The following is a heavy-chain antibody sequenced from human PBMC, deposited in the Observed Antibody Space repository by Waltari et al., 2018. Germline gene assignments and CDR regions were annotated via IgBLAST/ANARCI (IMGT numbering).Heavy chain of an antibody. CDR2: IYSGGST. J-gene: IGHJ4*02. Sequence: EVQLLESGGGLVQPGGSLRLSCAASGFTFSSYAMSWVRQAPGKGLEWVSVIYSGGSTYYADSVKGRFTISRENSKNTLYLQMNSLRAEDTAVYYCAKDGSAEPFDYWGQGTLVTVSS. CDR1: GFTFSSYA. CDR3: AKDGSAEPFDY. D-gene: IGHD2-15*01. V-gene: IGHV3-23*03.